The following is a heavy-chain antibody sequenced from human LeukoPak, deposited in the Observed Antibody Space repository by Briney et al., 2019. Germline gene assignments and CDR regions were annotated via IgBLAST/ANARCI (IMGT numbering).Heavy chain of an antibody. V-gene: IGHV3-23*01. CDR2: ISGTGGST. CDR3: APTTYCSSTTCYGWGYCSDTGCYA. J-gene: IGHJ5*02. CDR1: GFTFGSYG. Sequence: GGSLRLSCAASGFTFGSYGMSWVRQAPGKGLEWVSAISGTGGSTYYADSVKGRFTISRDNSKNTLYLQMNSLRAEDTAVYYCAPTTYCSSTTCYGWGYCSDTGCYAWGQGTLVTVSS. D-gene: IGHD2-2*01.